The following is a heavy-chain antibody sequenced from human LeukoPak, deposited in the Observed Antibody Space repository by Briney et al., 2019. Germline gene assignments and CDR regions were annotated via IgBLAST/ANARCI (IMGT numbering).Heavy chain of an antibody. CDR2: ISSSSTYI. CDR1: GFIFSSYS. J-gene: IGHJ4*02. Sequence: PGGSLRFSCAASGFIFSSYSMNWVRHVPGKGLEWVSSISSSSTYIHYADSLKGRFTISRDNARNSLYLQINSLRVEDTAVYYCARVQRGEMATFDYWGQGTLVTVSS. CDR3: ARVQRGEMATFDY. V-gene: IGHV3-21*01. D-gene: IGHD5-24*01.